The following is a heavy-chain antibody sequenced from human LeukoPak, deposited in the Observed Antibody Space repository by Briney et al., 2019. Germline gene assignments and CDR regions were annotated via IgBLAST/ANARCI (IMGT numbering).Heavy chain of an antibody. V-gene: IGHV1-69*05. CDR2: IIPTFGTA. J-gene: IGHJ6*03. CDR3: ARGQRWLQLPRYYYYMDV. D-gene: IGHD5-24*01. Sequence: SVKVSCKASGGTFSSYAISWVRQAPGQGLEWMGRIIPTFGTANYAQKFQGRVTITTDESTSTAYMELSSLRSEDTAVYYCARGQRWLQLPRYYYYMDVWGKGTTVTVSS. CDR1: GGTFSSYA.